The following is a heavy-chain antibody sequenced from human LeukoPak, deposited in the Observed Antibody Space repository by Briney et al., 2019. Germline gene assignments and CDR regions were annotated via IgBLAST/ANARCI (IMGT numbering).Heavy chain of an antibody. J-gene: IGHJ4*02. CDR2: INHRGST. V-gene: IGHV4-34*01. D-gene: IGHD3-10*01. CDR1: GGSLSDYY. Sequence: PSETLSLTCAVYGGSLSDYYWSWIRQPPGKGLEWIGEINHRGSTCYNPSLKSRVTISVDTSKNQFSLKLSSVTAAGTAVYYCARGALRWDSGDPTNELFYAGFDYWGQGGLVTVSS. CDR3: ARGALRWDSGDPTNELFYAGFDY.